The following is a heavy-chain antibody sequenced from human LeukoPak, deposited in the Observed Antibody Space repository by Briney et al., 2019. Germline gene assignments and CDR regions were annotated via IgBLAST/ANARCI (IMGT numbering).Heavy chain of an antibody. J-gene: IGHJ6*02. CDR1: GGSFSGYY. V-gene: IGHV4-34*01. CDR3: AGYYYDSSGYYSYYYGMDV. D-gene: IGHD3-22*01. Sequence: SETLSLTCAVYGGSFSGYYWSWIRQPPGKGLEWIGEINHSGSTNYNPSLKSRVTISVDTSKNQFSLKLSSVTAADTAVYYCAGYYYDSSGYYSYYYGMDVWGQGTTVTVSS. CDR2: INHSGST.